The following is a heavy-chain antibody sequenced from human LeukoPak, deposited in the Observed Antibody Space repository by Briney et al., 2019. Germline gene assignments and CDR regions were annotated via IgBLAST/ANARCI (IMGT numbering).Heavy chain of an antibody. J-gene: IGHJ4*02. Sequence: SQTLSLTCTVSGGPISSGGYYWSWIRQHPGKGLEWIGYIYYSGSTYYNPSLKSRVTISVDTSKNQFSLKLSSVTAADTAVYYCARAGGFFSPFGYWGQGTLVTVSS. D-gene: IGHD3-3*01. CDR3: ARAGGFFSPFGY. V-gene: IGHV4-31*03. CDR1: GGPISSGGYY. CDR2: IYYSGST.